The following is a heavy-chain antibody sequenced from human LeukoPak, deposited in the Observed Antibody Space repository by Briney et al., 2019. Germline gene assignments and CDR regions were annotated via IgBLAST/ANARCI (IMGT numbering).Heavy chain of an antibody. V-gene: IGHV3-21*01. Sequence: GGSLRLSCAASGFTFSSYSMNWVRQAPGKGLEWVSSISSSSSYIYYADSVKGRFTISRDNAKNSLYLQMNSLRAEDTAVYYCARAPTSITLGQGYSDYWGQGTLVTVSS. CDR3: ARAPTSITLGQGYSDY. CDR1: GFTFSSYS. J-gene: IGHJ4*02. D-gene: IGHD3-10*01. CDR2: ISSSSSYI.